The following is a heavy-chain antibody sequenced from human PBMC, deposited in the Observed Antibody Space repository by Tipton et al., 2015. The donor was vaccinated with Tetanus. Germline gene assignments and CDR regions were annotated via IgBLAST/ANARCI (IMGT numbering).Heavy chain of an antibody. CDR3: ARGGRDAYNNPLGAFDV. CDR1: GASFSDYY. Sequence: LRLSCAVYGASFSDYYWSWIRQAPGKGLEWIGEISHSGSSSYSPSLKSRVTISVDTSKNQFSLRLRSVAAADTAVYYCARGGRDAYNNPLGAFDVWGRGTTVTVSS. CDR2: ISHSGSS. J-gene: IGHJ3*01. V-gene: IGHV4-34*01. D-gene: IGHD5-24*01.